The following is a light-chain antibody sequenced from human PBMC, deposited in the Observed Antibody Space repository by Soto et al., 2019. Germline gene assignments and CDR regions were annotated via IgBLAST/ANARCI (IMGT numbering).Light chain of an antibody. CDR3: QQYGSSPWT. J-gene: IGKJ1*01. CDR2: DAS. CDR1: QSIKTW. V-gene: IGKV1-5*01. Sequence: DIQMTQSPSTLSASVGDRVTITCRASQSIKTWLAWYQQKPGKAPNLLIYDASSLESGVPSRFSGSGSGTQFTLTISSLRPDDFATYYCQQYGSSPWTFGQGTKVDIK.